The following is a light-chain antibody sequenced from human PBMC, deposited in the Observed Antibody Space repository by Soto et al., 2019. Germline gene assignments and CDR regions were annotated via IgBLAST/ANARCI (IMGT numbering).Light chain of an antibody. V-gene: IGLV2-23*01. J-gene: IGLJ1*01. CDR2: EDS. CDR3: YSYAGSSIYV. Sequence: QSALTQPASVSGSPGQSITMSCTGTTSDVGSYSLLSWYQQHPGKAPKLMIYEDSKRPSGVSNRFSGSKSGNTASLTISGLQAEDEADYYRYSYAGSSIYVFGTGTKVTVL. CDR1: TSDVGSYSL.